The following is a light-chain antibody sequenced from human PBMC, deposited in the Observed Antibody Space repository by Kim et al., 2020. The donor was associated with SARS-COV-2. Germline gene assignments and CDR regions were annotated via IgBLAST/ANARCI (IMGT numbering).Light chain of an antibody. Sequence: EIVLTQSPATLSLSPGEGATLSCRASQNVGSYLVWFQQKPGQAPRLVIYDASARATGIPARFSGSGSGTDFTLTIRSVEPEDFAVYFCQQRYTWPLTFGGGPRWISN. CDR1: QNVGSY. J-gene: IGKJ4*01. CDR2: DAS. V-gene: IGKV3-11*01. CDR3: QQRYTWPLT.